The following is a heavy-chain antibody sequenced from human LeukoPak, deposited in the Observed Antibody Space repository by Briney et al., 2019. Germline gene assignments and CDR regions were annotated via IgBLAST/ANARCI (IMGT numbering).Heavy chain of an antibody. CDR3: ARDFVAANTYYYYYYMDV. CDR1: GYTFTGYY. Sequence: ASVKVSCKSSGYTFTGYYIHWVRQAPGQGLEWVGWINPNSGGTNYAQKFQGRVTMTRDTSISTAYVELSRLRSDDTAVYYCARDFVAANTYYYYYYMDVWGKGTTVTISS. J-gene: IGHJ6*03. D-gene: IGHD6-6*01. V-gene: IGHV1-2*02. CDR2: INPNSGGT.